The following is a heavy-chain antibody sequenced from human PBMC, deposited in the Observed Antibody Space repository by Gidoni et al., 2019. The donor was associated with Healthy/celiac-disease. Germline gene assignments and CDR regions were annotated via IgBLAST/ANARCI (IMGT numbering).Heavy chain of an antibody. CDR3: ANLVVANGGSFDY. Sequence: EVQLLASGGGLVQPGGSLRLSCAASGFTFSSYAMSCVRQAPGKGLEWVSAISGSGGSTYYADSVKGRFTISRDNSKNTLYLQRNSLRAEDTAVYYCANLVVANGGSFDYWGQGTLVTVSS. CDR1: GFTFSSYA. V-gene: IGHV3-23*01. D-gene: IGHD2-8*02. CDR2: ISGSGGST. J-gene: IGHJ4*02.